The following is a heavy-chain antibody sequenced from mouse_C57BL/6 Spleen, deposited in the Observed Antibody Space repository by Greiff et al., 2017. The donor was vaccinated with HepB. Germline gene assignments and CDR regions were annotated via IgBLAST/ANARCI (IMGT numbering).Heavy chain of an antibody. J-gene: IGHJ4*01. D-gene: IGHD4-1*01. V-gene: IGHV5-12*01. CDR2: ISNGGGST. CDR3: ARQTWDEGYAMDY. CDR1: GFTFSDYY. Sequence: EVKLVESGGGLVQPGGSLKLSCAASGFTFSDYYMYWVRQTPEKRLEWVAYISNGGGSTYYPDTVKGRFTISRDNAKNTLYLQMSRLKSEDTAMYYCARQTWDEGYAMDYWGQGTSVTVSS.